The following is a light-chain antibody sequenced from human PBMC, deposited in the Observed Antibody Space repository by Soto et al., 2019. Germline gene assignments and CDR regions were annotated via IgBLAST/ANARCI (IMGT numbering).Light chain of an antibody. CDR3: QQSYTTPPT. J-gene: IGKJ4*01. CDR2: VES. CDR1: QNINNY. Sequence: DVQVTQSPSSLSASVGDRVTITCRASQNINNYLNWYQQKPGKAPKLLISVESNLQSGVPSRFSGRGSGTEFTLTISSLQPEDFATYYCQQSYTTPPTFGGGTKVDIK. V-gene: IGKV1-39*01.